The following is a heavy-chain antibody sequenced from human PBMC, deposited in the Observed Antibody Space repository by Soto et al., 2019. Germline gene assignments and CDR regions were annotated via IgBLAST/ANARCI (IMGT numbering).Heavy chain of an antibody. Sequence: QVQLVQSGAEVRKPGASVKVSCKASGYSFTSYYMHWMRQAPGQGLEWMGVINPSGGNTGFAQKFQGRFTMTRDTSTSTVYMELSSLRSEDTAVYYCGRDLEEGVPTCSVPDYWRQGSLVTVSS. CDR3: GRDLEEGVPTCSVPDY. J-gene: IGHJ4*02. CDR2: INPSGGNT. CDR1: GYSFTSYY. D-gene: IGHD5-12*01. V-gene: IGHV1-46*03.